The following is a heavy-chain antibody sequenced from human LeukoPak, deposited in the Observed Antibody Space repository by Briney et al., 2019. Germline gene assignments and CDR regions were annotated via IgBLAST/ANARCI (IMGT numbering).Heavy chain of an antibody. J-gene: IGHJ4*02. D-gene: IGHD6-13*01. Sequence: GGSLSLSCAAYGFTFDEYGMNWVRQVPGNGLECVSGINWNGSNAGYADSVKGRFTISRDNAKNSLYLQMDSLTAEDTALYYCARRFLYSSSWFFDLWGQGTLVTVSS. CDR1: GFTFDEYG. CDR2: INWNGSNA. CDR3: ARRFLYSSSWFFDL. V-gene: IGHV3-20*04.